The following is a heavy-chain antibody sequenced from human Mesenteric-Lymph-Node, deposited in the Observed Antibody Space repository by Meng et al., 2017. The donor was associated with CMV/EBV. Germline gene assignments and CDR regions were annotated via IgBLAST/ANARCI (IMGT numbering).Heavy chain of an antibody. J-gene: IGHJ5*02. Sequence: SETLSLTCTVSGGSISSYYWSWIRRPPGKGLEYIGCIHYSGSTYYNPSLKSRVTISVDTSKNQFSLKLSSVSAADTAVYYCARHYDFWSGYYGDINWFDPWGQGTLVTSPQ. V-gene: IGHV4-59*04. CDR2: IHYSGST. D-gene: IGHD3-3*01. CDR1: GGSISSYY. CDR3: ARHYDFWSGYYGDINWFDP.